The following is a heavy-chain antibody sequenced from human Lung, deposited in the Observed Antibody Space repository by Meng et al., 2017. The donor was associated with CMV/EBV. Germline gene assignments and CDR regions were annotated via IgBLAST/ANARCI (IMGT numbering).Heavy chain of an antibody. CDR2: ISAYNGNT. J-gene: IGHJ6*01. D-gene: IGHD2-2*01. CDR1: GYTFTSYG. CDR3: ARDRTPDIVVPHYYYYGMAV. V-gene: IGHV1-18*01. Sequence: ASXXVSCKASGYTFTSYGISWVRQAPGQGLEWMGWISAYNGNTNYAQKLQGRVTMTTDTSTSTAYMELRSLRSDDTAVYYCARDRTPDIVVPHYYYYGMAVWGPWNXV.